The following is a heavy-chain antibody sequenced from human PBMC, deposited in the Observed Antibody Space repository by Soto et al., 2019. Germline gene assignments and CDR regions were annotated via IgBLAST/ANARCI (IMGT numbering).Heavy chain of an antibody. V-gene: IGHV3-48*02. CDR2: ISSGSSII. CDR1: GFTFSSYS. CDR3: ARGRPVDY. J-gene: IGHJ4*02. Sequence: EVQLVESGGGLVQPGGSLRLSCAASGFTFSSYSMNWVRQAPGKGLEWISYISSGSSIIYYADSVKGRFTIYRDNAKNSLFLQMNSLSDEDTAVYYCARGRPVDYWGQGTLVTVSS.